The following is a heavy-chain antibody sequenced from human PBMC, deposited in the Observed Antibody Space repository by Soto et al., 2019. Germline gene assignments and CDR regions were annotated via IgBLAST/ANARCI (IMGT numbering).Heavy chain of an antibody. CDR2: IYYSGST. V-gene: IGHV4-59*08. D-gene: IGHD6-13*01. CDR1: GGSISSYY. J-gene: IGHJ4*02. Sequence: SETLSLTCTVSGGSISSYYWSWIRQPPGKGLEWIGYIYYSGSTNYNPSLKSRVTISVDTSKNQFSLKLSSVTAADTAVYYCARHVQRSSSWYYFDYWGQGTLVTVSS. CDR3: ARHVQRSSSWYYFDY.